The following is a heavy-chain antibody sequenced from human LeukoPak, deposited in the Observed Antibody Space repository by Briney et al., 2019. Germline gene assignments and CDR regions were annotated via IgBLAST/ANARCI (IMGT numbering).Heavy chain of an antibody. CDR3: ARDGRGYSYGSDY. CDR1: GFTFSSYA. J-gene: IGHJ4*02. V-gene: IGHV3-30-3*01. D-gene: IGHD5-18*01. Sequence: PGGSLRLSCAASGFTFSSYAMHWVRQAPGKGLEWVAVISYDGSNKYYADSVKGRFTISRDNPKNTLYLQMNSLRAEDTAVYYCARDGRGYSYGSDYWGQGTLVTVSS. CDR2: ISYDGSNK.